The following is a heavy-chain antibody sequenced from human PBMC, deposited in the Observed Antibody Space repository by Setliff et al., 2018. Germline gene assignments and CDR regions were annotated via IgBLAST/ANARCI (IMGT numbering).Heavy chain of an antibody. J-gene: IGHJ4*02. CDR3: ARPNYYDSSGYYSYYFDY. V-gene: IGHV4-34*01. CDR1: GGSFSGYY. D-gene: IGHD3-22*01. Sequence: SETLSLTCAVYGGSFSGYYWSWIRQPPGKGLEWIGEINHSGSTNYNPSLKSRVTISVDTSKNQFSLKLSSVTAADTAVYYCARPNYYDSSGYYSYYFDYWGQGTLVTVSS. CDR2: INHSGST.